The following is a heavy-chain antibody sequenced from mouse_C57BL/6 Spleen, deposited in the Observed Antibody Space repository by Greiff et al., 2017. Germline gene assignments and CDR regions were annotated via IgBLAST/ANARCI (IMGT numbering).Heavy chain of an antibody. CDR2: ISSGSSTI. D-gene: IGHD1-1*01. CDR1: GFTFSDYG. CDR3: AIGSSLDY. Sequence: VKLVESGGGLVKPGGSLKLSCAASGFTFSDYGMHWVRQAPEKGLEWVAYISSGSSTIYYAATVKGRFTISRDNAKNTLFLQMTSLRSEDTAMYYCAIGSSLDYWGQGTTLTVSS. J-gene: IGHJ2*01. V-gene: IGHV5-17*01.